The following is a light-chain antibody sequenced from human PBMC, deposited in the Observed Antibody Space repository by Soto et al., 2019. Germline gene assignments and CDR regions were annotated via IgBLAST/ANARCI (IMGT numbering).Light chain of an antibody. CDR2: GAS. CDR1: QSVTNTY. V-gene: IGKV3-20*01. CDR3: QQYGSSPWT. Sequence: EIVLTQSPGTLSLSPGERATLSCRARQSVTNTYLAWYQQKPGQAPRLLIYGASSRAAGIPDRFSGSGSGTDFTLTISRLEPEDFAVYYCQQYGSSPWTFGQETRVEIK. J-gene: IGKJ1*01.